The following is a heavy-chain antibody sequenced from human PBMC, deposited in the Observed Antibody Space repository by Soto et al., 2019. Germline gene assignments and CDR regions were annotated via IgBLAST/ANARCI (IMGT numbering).Heavy chain of an antibody. CDR3: ARGHELYYSYYYMDV. V-gene: IGHV3-7*01. CDR2: IKQDGGDK. CDR1: GFTFSSYW. Sequence: PGGSLRLSCAASGFTFSSYWMTWVRQAPGKGLEWVANIKQDGGDKYYVESVKGRFTISRDNAKNSLYLQMNSLRAEDTALYYCARGHELYYSYYYMDVWGKGTTVTVSS. J-gene: IGHJ6*03.